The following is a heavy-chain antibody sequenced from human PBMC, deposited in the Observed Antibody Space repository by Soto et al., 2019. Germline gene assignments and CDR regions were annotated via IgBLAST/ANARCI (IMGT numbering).Heavy chain of an antibody. V-gene: IGHV4-59*01. CDR3: ARDGYDGSGSPYPAY. D-gene: IGHD3-10*01. Sequence: SETLSLTCSVSGGSMSEYFWSWIRHSPGKGLEWIGYIYYLGSTDYNPSLKSRVTISVDTPKRQFSLRLTSVTAADTAVYYCARDGYDGSGSPYPAYWGPGTQVTVSS. CDR1: GGSMSEYF. CDR2: IYYLGST. J-gene: IGHJ4*02.